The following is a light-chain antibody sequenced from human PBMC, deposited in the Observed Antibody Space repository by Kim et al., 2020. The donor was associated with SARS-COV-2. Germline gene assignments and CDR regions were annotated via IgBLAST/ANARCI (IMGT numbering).Light chain of an antibody. V-gene: IGKV4-1*01. CDR3: QQYYSTTPT. Sequence: DIVMTQSPDSLAVSLGERATINCKSSQSVLYSSNNKNFLAWYQQKPGQPPKLFIYWASTRESGVPDRFSGSGSGTDFTLTISSLQAEDVAVYYCQQYYSTTPTFGGGTKVDIK. CDR2: WAS. CDR1: QSVLYSSNNKNF. J-gene: IGKJ4*01.